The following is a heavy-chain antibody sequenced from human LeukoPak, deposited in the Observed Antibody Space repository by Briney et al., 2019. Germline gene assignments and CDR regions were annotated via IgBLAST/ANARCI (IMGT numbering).Heavy chain of an antibody. CDR2: ISGSGGST. D-gene: IGHD2-21*02. Sequence: GGSLRLSCAASGFTFSSYAMSWVRQAPGKGLEWVSAISGSGGSTYYADSVKGRFTISRDNSKNTLYLQMNSLRAEDTVVYYCGTYCGGDCYDYYYGMDVWGQGTTVTVSS. J-gene: IGHJ6*02. CDR1: GFTFSSYA. CDR3: GTYCGGDCYDYYYGMDV. V-gene: IGHV3-23*01.